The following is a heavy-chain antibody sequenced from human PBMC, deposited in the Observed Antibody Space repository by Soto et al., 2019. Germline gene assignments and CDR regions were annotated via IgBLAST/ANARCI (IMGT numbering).Heavy chain of an antibody. CDR3: AQDWYGEVADYVDY. V-gene: IGHV3-23*01. D-gene: IGHD4-17*01. CDR2: ISVSGGNT. J-gene: IGHJ1*01. CDR1: GFTFSDYA. Sequence: EVQLLESGGDLAQPGGSLRLSCAASGFTFSDYAMTWVRQAPGKGLEWVSAISVSGGNTYYADSVKGRFTISRDNSRNTLYLEMNSQGAEDSSGYYCAQDWYGEVADYVDYGGLGTLFPVTS.